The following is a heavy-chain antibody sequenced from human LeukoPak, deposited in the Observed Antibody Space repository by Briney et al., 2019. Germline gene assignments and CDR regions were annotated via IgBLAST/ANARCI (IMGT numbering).Heavy chain of an antibody. CDR2: LTDSGGQT. V-gene: IGHV3-23*01. CDR1: GFTFSSYA. Sequence: GGSLRLSCAASGFTFSSYAMGWVRQAPEKGLEWVSRLTDSGGQTYYADSVKGRFTISRDNSKNTLYLHMSSLRAEDTAVYYCAREPHNYYDSSGYHNYFDYWGQGTLVTVSS. CDR3: AREPHNYYDSSGYHNYFDY. J-gene: IGHJ4*02. D-gene: IGHD3-22*01.